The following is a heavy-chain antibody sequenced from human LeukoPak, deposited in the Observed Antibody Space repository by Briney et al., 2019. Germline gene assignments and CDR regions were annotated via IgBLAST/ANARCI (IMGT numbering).Heavy chain of an antibody. D-gene: IGHD2-15*01. CDR2: IYSGGGT. Sequence: GGSLRLSCAASGFTVSSNYMSWVCQAPGKGMEWVSVIYSGGGTYYADSVKGRFTISRDNSKNTLYLQMNSLRAEDTAVYYCARGHVGYCSGGSCFPNYWGQGTLVTVSS. V-gene: IGHV3-66*02. CDR3: ARGHVGYCSGGSCFPNY. CDR1: GFTVSSNY. J-gene: IGHJ4*02.